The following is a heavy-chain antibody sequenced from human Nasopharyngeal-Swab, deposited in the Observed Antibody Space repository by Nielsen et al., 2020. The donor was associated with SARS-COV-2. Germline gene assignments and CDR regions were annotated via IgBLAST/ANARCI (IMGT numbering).Heavy chain of an antibody. CDR2: IYYNGST. Sequence: WIRQPPGKGLEWIGYIYYNGSTYYNPSLKSRVNISPDTSKNQFSLKLSSVTAADTAVYYCASYLGYCSGGSCYSLFDYWGQGTLVIVSS. CDR3: ASYLGYCSGGSCYSLFDY. D-gene: IGHD2-15*01. V-gene: IGHV4-31*02. J-gene: IGHJ4*02.